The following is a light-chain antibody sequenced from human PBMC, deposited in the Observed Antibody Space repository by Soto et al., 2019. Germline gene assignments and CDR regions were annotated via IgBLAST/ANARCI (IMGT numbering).Light chain of an antibody. Sequence: DIQMTQSPSTLSGSVGDRVTITCRASQTISSWLAWYQQKPGKAPKLLIYKASTLKSGVPSRFSGSGSGTDFTLTISCLQSEDFATYYCQQYYSYPRTFGQGTKV. CDR3: QQYYSYPRT. CDR2: KAS. J-gene: IGKJ1*01. CDR1: QTISSW. V-gene: IGKV1-5*03.